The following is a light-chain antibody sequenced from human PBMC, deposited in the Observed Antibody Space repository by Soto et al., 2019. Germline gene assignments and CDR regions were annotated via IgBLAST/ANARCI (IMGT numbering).Light chain of an antibody. Sequence: EIVLTQSPATLSLSPGERATLSCRASQSVSSYLAWYQQKPGQAPRLLIYDASNRATGIPARFSGSGPGTDFTLTISSLEPEDFAVYYCQQYVTSPPGTFGQGTKVDIK. V-gene: IGKV3-11*01. CDR1: QSVSSY. CDR2: DAS. CDR3: QQYVTSPPGT. J-gene: IGKJ1*01.